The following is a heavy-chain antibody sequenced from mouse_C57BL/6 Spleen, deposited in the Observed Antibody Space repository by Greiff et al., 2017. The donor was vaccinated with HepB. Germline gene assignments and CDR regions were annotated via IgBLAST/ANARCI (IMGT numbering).Heavy chain of an antibody. CDR2: INPGSGGT. Sequence: QVQLQQSGAELVRPGTSVKVSCKASGYAFTNYLIEWVKQRPGQGLEWIGVINPGSGGTNYNEKFKGKAPLTADKSSSTDYMQLSSLTSEDSAVYFCARRAAYWGQGTLVTVSA. J-gene: IGHJ3*01. CDR1: GYAFTNYL. CDR3: ARRAAY. V-gene: IGHV1-54*01.